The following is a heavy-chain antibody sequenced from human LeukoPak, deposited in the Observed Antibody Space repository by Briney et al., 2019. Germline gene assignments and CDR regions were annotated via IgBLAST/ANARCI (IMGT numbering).Heavy chain of an antibody. CDR3: AREFGIHDVLTPAVNWFDP. CDR1: GYTFTGYY. J-gene: IGHJ5*02. CDR2: INPNSGGT. V-gene: IGHV1-2*02. D-gene: IGHD3-9*01. Sequence: AASVKVSCKASGYTFTGYYLHWVRQAPGQGLEWMGWINPNSGGTNYAQKFQGRVTMTRDTSISTTYMELSRLRSDDTAVYYCAREFGIHDVLTPAVNWFDPWGQGTVVTVSS.